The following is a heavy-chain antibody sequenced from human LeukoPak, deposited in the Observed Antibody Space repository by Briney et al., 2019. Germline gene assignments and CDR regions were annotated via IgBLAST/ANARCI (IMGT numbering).Heavy chain of an antibody. Sequence: GGSLRLSCAASGFTFSSHWMSWVRQAPGKGLEWVASINPDGNKKYSADSVKGRFTISRDNAENSLYLQMNSLRVEDTAFYYCARDLAYSRLDYWGQGMLVTVSS. J-gene: IGHJ4*02. D-gene: IGHD5-18*01. CDR3: ARDLAYSRLDY. CDR1: GFTFSSHW. V-gene: IGHV3-7*01. CDR2: INPDGNKK.